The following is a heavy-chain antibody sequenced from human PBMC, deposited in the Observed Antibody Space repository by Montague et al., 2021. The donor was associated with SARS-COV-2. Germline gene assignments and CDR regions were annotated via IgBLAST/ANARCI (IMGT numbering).Heavy chain of an antibody. D-gene: IGHD2/OR15-2a*01. Sequence: SETLSLTCTVSGGSITNRSYFWGWIRQPPGKGLEWIGNIYYSGTTHYXPSLKSRATISLYTSKNHFSLRLSSVTAADTAVYYCARLARGDTLYYFDYWGQGTLVTVSS. CDR2: IYYSGTT. J-gene: IGHJ4*01. V-gene: IGHV4-39*02. CDR3: ARLARGDTLYYFDY. CDR1: GGSITNRSYF.